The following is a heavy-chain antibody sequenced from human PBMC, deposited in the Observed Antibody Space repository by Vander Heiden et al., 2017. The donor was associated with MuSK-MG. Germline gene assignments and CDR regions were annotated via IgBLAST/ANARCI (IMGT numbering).Heavy chain of an antibody. J-gene: IGHJ4*02. CDR1: GFTFSSYS. Sequence: EVQLVESGGGLVQPGGSLRPSCAASGFTFSSYSMNWVRQAPGKGLEWVSYISSSSSTIYYADSVKGRFTISRDNAKNSLYLQMNSLRAEDTAVYYCARRTVTTLDYWGQGTLVTVSS. CDR2: ISSSSSTI. CDR3: ARRTVTTLDY. D-gene: IGHD4-17*01. V-gene: IGHV3-48*01.